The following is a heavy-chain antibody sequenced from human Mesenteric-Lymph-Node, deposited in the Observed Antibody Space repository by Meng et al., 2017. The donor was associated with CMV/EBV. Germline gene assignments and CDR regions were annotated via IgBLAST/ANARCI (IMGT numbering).Heavy chain of an antibody. J-gene: IGHJ3*02. CDR3: ACPGRNYGAFDI. D-gene: IGHD4-17*01. CDR2: ISSSGSTI. CDR1: GFTFSSYE. Sequence: GESLKISCVASGFTFSSYEMNWVRQAPGKGLEWVSYISSSGSTIYYADSVKGRFTISRDNAKNSVHLQMNSLRPEDTAIYYCACPGRNYGAFDIWGQGTMVTVSS. V-gene: IGHV3-48*03.